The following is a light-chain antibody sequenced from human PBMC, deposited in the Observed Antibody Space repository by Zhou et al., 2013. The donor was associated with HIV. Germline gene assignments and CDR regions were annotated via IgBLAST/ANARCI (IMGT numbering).Light chain of an antibody. CDR1: QSLGSNN. J-gene: IGKJ1*01. CDR2: DTS. Sequence: EIVLMQSPGTLSVSPGEVATLSCRASQSLGSNNLAWYQQKSGQAPRLVIYDTSSRASGIPERFSGSGSGTDFTLTISRLEPEDFAVYYCQRNSGALWTFGQGTKWKSN. CDR3: QRNSGALWT. V-gene: IGKV3-20*01.